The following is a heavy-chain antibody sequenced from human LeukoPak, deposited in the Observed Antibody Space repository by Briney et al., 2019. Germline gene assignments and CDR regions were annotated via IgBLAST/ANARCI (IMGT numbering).Heavy chain of an antibody. Sequence: PGGSLRLSCAASGFTFNTYVMSWVRQAPGKGLEWVSAINGGGSNTYYADSVKGRFTISRDNSKNMVYLQMNNLRADDTAVYYCAKSVVVITFRFDDWGQRALVTVSS. CDR2: INGGGSNT. CDR1: GFTFNTYV. CDR3: AKSVVVITFRFDD. D-gene: IGHD2-15*01. J-gene: IGHJ4*02. V-gene: IGHV3-23*01.